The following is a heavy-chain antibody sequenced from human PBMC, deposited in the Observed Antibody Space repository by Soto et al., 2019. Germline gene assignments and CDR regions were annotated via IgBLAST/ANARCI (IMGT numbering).Heavy chain of an antibody. V-gene: IGHV3-30*03. J-gene: IGHJ6*02. D-gene: IGHD3-10*01. Sequence: QVQLVESGGGVVQPGRSLRLSCAASGFTFSSYGMHWVRQAPGKGLEWVTIISHDGSNKYYADFVKGRFTISRDNSKNTLYQQMISLRAEDTAVYYCVIDRARDYYYGMDAWGQGTTVTVSS. CDR2: ISHDGSNK. CDR3: VIDRARDYYYGMDA. CDR1: GFTFSSYG.